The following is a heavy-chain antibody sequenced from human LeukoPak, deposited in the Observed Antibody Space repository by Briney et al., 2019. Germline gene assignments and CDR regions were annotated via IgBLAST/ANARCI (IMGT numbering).Heavy chain of an antibody. D-gene: IGHD3-9*01. V-gene: IGHV4-59*08. CDR2: IYYSGST. J-gene: IGHJ2*01. Sequence: PSETLSLTCTVSGGSISSYYWSWIRQPPGKGLEWIGYIYYSGSTNYNPSLKSRVTISVDTSKNQFSLKLSSVTAADTAVYYCARQYIDILTGYHRGELYWYFDLWGRGTLVTVSS. CDR3: ARQYIDILTGYHRGELYWYFDL. CDR1: GGSISSYY.